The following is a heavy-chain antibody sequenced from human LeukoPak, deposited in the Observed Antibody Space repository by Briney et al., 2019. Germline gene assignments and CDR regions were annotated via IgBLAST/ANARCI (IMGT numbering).Heavy chain of an antibody. D-gene: IGHD3-10*01. J-gene: IGHJ6*04. CDR3: ATGITMVRGGFDYYYGMDV. CDR2: FDPEDGET. V-gene: IGHV1-24*01. Sequence: ASVKVSCKVSGYTLTELSMHWVRQAPGKGLEWMGGFDPEDGETIYAQKFLGRVTMTEDTSTDTAYMELSSLRSEDTAVYYCATGITMVRGGFDYYYGMDVWGKGTTVTVSS. CDR1: GYTLTELS.